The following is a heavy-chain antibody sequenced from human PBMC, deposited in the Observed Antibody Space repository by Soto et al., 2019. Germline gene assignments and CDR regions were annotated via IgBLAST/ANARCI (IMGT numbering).Heavy chain of an antibody. D-gene: IGHD1-26*01. CDR2: IERDNDDK. J-gene: IGHJ6*02. V-gene: IGHV2-70*10. CDR1: GFSLASPGKC. Sequence: SSPTLVCHTAALTLTCTFSGFSLASPGKCVSWIRQSPGKALEWIACIERDNDDKYYRPTLKKRLTITRETRTNQVFTTMGNMRPADTATYYCVRTIMGATSFNCMEVWGQGTKVTVS. CDR3: VRTIMGATSFNCMEV.